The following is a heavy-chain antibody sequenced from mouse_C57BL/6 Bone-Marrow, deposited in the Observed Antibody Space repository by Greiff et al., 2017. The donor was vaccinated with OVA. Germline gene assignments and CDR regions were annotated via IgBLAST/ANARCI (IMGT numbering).Heavy chain of an antibody. J-gene: IGHJ3*01. CDR2: INPNNGGT. Sequence: VQLKESGPELVKPGASVKIPCKASGYTFTDSNMDWVKQSHGKSLEWIGDINPNNGGTIYNQKFKGKATLTVDKSSSTAYMELRSLTSEDTAVYYCARGPELCAYWGQGTLVTVSA. V-gene: IGHV1-18*01. CDR3: ARGPELCAY. D-gene: IGHD3-3*01. CDR1: GYTFTDSN.